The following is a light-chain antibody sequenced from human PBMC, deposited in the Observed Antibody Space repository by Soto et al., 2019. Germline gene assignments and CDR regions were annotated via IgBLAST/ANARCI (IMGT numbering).Light chain of an antibody. CDR2: GVS. J-gene: IGKJ2*01. Sequence: EIVLTQSPGTLSLSPGERATISCRASQSVSSSHLAWYQQKPGQAPRLLIYGVSSRATGIPDRFTGSGSGTDITLTISNLAPEDFAVNYCQQYGTSPSYNFGQGTKLEIK. CDR1: QSVSSSH. V-gene: IGKV3-20*01. CDR3: QQYGTSPSYN.